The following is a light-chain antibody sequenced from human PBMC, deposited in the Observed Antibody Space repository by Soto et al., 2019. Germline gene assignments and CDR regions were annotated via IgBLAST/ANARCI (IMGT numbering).Light chain of an antibody. CDR1: SRDVGGHDY. CDR3: SSYATGNSLI. J-gene: IGLJ2*01. Sequence: QSALTQPPSASGSPVQSVTISCTGTSRDVGGHDYVSWYQQHPGKSPKLMIYELSKRPSGVPDRFSGSKSGNTASLTVSGLQSEDEAVYYRSSYATGNSLIFGGGTKLTVL. CDR2: ELS. V-gene: IGLV2-8*01.